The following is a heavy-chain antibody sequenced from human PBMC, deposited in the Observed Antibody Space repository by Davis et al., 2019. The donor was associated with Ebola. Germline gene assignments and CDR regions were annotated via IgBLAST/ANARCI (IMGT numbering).Heavy chain of an antibody. CDR3: AGGDFWSGQFDY. D-gene: IGHD3-3*01. CDR2: ITSSGKTR. V-gene: IGHV3-11*01. CDR1: GFTLSDYY. J-gene: IGHJ4*02. Sequence: GESLKISCAASGFTLSDYYMSWIRQAPGKGLEWVAYITSSGKTRYYADSVKGRFTISRDNSKNTVSLQMNRVRAEDTAVYYCAGGDFWSGQFDYWGQGALVTVSS.